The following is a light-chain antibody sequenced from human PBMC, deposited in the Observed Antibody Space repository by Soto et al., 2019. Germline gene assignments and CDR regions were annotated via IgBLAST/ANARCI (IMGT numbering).Light chain of an antibody. Sequence: EIVLTQSPGTLSLSPGERATLSCRASQSVSSSYLAWYQQKPGQAPRLLIYGASSRATGIPDRLSGSGSGTDFPLTISRLEPEDFAVYYCQQYGRSPPVTFGGGTKVEIK. CDR3: QQYGRSPPVT. V-gene: IGKV3-20*01. CDR1: QSVSSSY. J-gene: IGKJ4*01. CDR2: GAS.